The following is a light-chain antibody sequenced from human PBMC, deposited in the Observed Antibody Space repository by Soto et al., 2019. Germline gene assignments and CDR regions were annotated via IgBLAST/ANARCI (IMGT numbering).Light chain of an antibody. J-gene: IGLJ1*01. CDR2: GNT. V-gene: IGLV1-40*01. CDR3: QTYDSSLSGLYV. Sequence: QSALTQPPSISGAPGQRVTISRTGSSSNIEAGSDVHWYHQLPGTAPKLLIYGNTNRPSGVPDRFSGSKSGTSASLAIAGLQTEDEGDYYCQTYDSSLSGLYVFGTGTKVTVL. CDR1: SSNIEAGSD.